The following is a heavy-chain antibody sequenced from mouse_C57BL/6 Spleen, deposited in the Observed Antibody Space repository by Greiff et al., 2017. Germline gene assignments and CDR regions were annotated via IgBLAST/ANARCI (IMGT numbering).Heavy chain of an antibody. J-gene: IGHJ2*01. Sequence: VQLQQSGAELMKPGASVKLSCKATGYTFTGYWIEWVKQRPGHGLEWIGEILPGSGSTNYNEKFKGKATFTADTSSNAAYMQRSSLTTEDSASYYGARGGAQLRLLYFDYWGQGTTLTVSS. CDR2: ILPGSGST. CDR3: ARGGAQLRLLYFDY. CDR1: GYTFTGYW. D-gene: IGHD3-2*02. V-gene: IGHV1-9*01.